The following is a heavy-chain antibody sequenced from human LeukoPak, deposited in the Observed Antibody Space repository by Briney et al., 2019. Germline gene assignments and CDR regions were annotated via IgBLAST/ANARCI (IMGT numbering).Heavy chain of an antibody. J-gene: IGHJ4*02. D-gene: IGHD2-15*01. Sequence: EASVKGSCKASGYTFTGYYMHWVRQAPGQGLEWMGWINPNSGGTNYAQKFQGRVTMTRDTSISTAYMELSRLRSDDTAVYYCARDGARCIGGSCSYQGTSDYWGQGTLVTVSS. CDR1: GYTFTGYY. CDR3: ARDGARCIGGSCSYQGTSDY. V-gene: IGHV1-2*02. CDR2: INPNSGGT.